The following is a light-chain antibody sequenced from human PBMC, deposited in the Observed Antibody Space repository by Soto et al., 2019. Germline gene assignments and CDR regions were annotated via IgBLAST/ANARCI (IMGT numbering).Light chain of an antibody. CDR1: SSDVGSYNL. Sequence: QSVLTQPASVSGSPGQSITISCTGTSSDVGSYNLVSWYQQHPGKAPKLMIYEVSKRPSGVSNRFSGSKSGNTASLTISGLQAVDEADYYCCSYAGSSTPYVVFGGGTKLTVL. J-gene: IGLJ2*01. CDR3: CSYAGSSTPYVV. V-gene: IGLV2-23*02. CDR2: EVS.